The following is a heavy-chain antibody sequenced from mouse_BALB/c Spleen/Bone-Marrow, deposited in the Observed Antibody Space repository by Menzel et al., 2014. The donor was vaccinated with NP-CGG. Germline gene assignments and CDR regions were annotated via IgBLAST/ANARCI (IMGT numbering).Heavy chain of an antibody. V-gene: IGHV5-15*02. CDR1: GFTFSDYG. D-gene: IGHD1-1*01. CDR2: ISNLAYSI. CDR3: ARDQVYYYGSSYGYSDV. Sequence: DVQLVESGGGLVQPGGSRKLSCAASGFTFSDYGMAWVRQAPGKGPEWVAFISNLAYSIYYADTVTGRFTISRENAKNTLYLEMSSLRSEDTAMYYCARDQVYYYGSSYGYSDVWGAGTTVTASS. J-gene: IGHJ1*01.